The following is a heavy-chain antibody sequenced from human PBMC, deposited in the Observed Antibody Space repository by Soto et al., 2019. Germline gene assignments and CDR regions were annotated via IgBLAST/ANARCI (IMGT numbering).Heavy chain of an antibody. D-gene: IGHD6-13*01. J-gene: IGHJ6*02. CDR1: GGTFSSYA. Sequence: SVKVSCKASGGTFSSYAISWVRQAPGQGLEWMGGIIPIFGTANYAQKFQGRVTITADESTSTAYMELSSLRSEDTAVYYCARGRGSSWPYYYYYGMDVWGQGTTVTVSS. CDR3: ARGRGSSWPYYYYYGMDV. CDR2: IIPIFGTA. V-gene: IGHV1-69*13.